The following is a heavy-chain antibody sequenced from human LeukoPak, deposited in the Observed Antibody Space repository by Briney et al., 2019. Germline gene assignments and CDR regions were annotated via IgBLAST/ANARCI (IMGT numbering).Heavy chain of an antibody. J-gene: IGHJ6*03. CDR2: INHSGST. V-gene: IGHV4-34*01. D-gene: IGHD6-6*01. Sequence: SETLSLTCAVYGGSFSGYYWSWLRQPPGKGLEWIGEINHSGSTNYNPSLKSRFTISVDTSKNQFSLKLSSVTAADTAVYYCARSSSWSLYYYYYYMDVWGKGTTVTVSS. CDR1: GGSFSGYY. CDR3: ARSSSWSLYYYYYYMDV.